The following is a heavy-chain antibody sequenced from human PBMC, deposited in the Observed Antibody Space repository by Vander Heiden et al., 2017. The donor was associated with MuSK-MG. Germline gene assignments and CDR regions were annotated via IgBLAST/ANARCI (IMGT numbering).Heavy chain of an antibody. D-gene: IGHD3-3*01. CDR3: AHFPRITIFGVVTYNWFDP. Sequence: GGGLVQPGGSLRLSCAASGFTFSSYAMSWVRQAPGKGLEWVSAISGSGGSTYYADSVKGRFTISRDNSKNTLYLQMNSLRAEDTAVYYCAHFPRITIFGVVTYNWFDPWGQGTLVTVSS. V-gene: IGHV3-23*01. CDR2: ISGSGGST. CDR1: GFTFSSYA. J-gene: IGHJ5*02.